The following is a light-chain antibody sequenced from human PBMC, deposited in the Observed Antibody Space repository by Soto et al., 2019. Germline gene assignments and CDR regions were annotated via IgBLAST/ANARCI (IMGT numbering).Light chain of an antibody. CDR1: RSVSSSY. Sequence: EIVLTQSPGTLSLSPGERATLSCRASRSVSSSYLAWYQQKPGQAPRLLIYDASSRATGIPDRFSGSGSGTEFTLTISRLEPEDFAVYYCQQYGSSLFTFGPGTKVDIK. CDR2: DAS. V-gene: IGKV3-20*01. CDR3: QQYGSSLFT. J-gene: IGKJ3*01.